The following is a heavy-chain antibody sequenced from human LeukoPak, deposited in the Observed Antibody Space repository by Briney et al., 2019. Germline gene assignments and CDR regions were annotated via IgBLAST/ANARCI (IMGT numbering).Heavy chain of an antibody. V-gene: IGHV3-23*01. J-gene: IGHJ4*02. Sequence: PGGSLRLSCTASGFTFSSYGMSWVRQAPGKGLEWVSAISGSGGSTYYADSVKGRFTISRDNSKNTLYLQMNSLRAEDTAVYYCAKDKAMVRGGDYWGQGTLVTVSS. CDR1: GFTFSSYG. D-gene: IGHD3-10*01. CDR3: AKDKAMVRGGDY. CDR2: ISGSGGST.